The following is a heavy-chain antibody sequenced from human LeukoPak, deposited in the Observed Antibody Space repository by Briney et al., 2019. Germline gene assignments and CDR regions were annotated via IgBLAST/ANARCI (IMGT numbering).Heavy chain of an antibody. D-gene: IGHD3-22*01. V-gene: IGHV1-24*01. CDR1: GYTLTELS. Sequence: ASVKVSCKVSGYTLTELSMHWVRQAPGKGLEWMGGFDPEDGETIYAQKFQGRVTMTEDTSTDTAYLELSSLRSEDTAVYYCASSRYYDSSGYPKALDYWGQGTLVTVSS. J-gene: IGHJ4*02. CDR3: ASSRYYDSSGYPKALDY. CDR2: FDPEDGET.